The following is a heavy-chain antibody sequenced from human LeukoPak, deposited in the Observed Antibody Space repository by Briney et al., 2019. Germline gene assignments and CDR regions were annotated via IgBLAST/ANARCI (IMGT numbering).Heavy chain of an antibody. CDR1: GGTFSSYA. Sequence: GASVKVSCKASGGTFSSYAISWVRQAPGQGLEWMGGIIPIFGTANYAQKFQGRVTITADESTSTAYMELSSLRSEDTAVYYCARPTGYCSGDSCYEPYYYYGMDVWGKGTTVTVSS. CDR3: ARPTGYCSGDSCYEPYYYYGMDV. CDR2: IIPIFGTA. J-gene: IGHJ6*04. V-gene: IGHV1-69*13. D-gene: IGHD2-15*01.